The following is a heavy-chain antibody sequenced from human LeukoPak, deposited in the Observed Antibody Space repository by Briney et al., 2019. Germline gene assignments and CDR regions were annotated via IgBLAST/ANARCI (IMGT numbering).Heavy chain of an antibody. J-gene: IGHJ4*02. CDR1: GFTFSSYG. CDR3: AREAFSSRWN. CDR2: VSHDGNNK. D-gene: IGHD6-13*01. Sequence: PGGSLRLSCAASGFTFSSYGMHWVRQAPGKGLEWVAVVSHDGNNKSFADSVKGRFTISRDNSKSTVYLQMNNLRREDTGVYYCAREAFSSRWNWGQGTLVTVSS. V-gene: IGHV3-30*05.